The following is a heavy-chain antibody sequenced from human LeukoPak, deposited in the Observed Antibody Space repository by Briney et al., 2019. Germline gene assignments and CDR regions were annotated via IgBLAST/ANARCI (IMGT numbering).Heavy chain of an antibody. J-gene: IGHJ3*02. V-gene: IGHV1-2*02. D-gene: IGHD7-27*01. CDR1: GYTFTGYY. Sequence: ASVKVSCKASGYTFTGYYMHWVRQAPGQGLEWMGWINPNSGGTNYAQKFQGRVTMTTDTSTSTAYMELRSLRSDDTAVYYCARDPRGDWGGDAFDIWGQGTMVTVSS. CDR2: INPNSGGT. CDR3: ARDPRGDWGGDAFDI.